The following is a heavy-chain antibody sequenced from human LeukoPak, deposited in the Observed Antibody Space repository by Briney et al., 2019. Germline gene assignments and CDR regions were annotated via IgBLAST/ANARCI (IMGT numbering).Heavy chain of an antibody. Sequence: ASVKVSCKASGYTFSSYDINWVRQAPGQGLEWMGWINPKSGGTNYAQKFQGRVTMTRDTSISTAYMDMSSLRSEDTAVYYCARDSLRAAAGTRAFDIWGQGTMVTVSS. CDR3: ARDSLRAAAGTRAFDI. CDR2: INPKSGGT. J-gene: IGHJ3*02. V-gene: IGHV1-2*02. D-gene: IGHD6-13*01. CDR1: GYTFSSYD.